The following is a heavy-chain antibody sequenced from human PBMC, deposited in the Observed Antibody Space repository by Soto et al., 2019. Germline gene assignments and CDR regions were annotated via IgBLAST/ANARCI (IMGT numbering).Heavy chain of an antibody. CDR3: AKSVYNWNDGFFDY. J-gene: IGHJ4*02. D-gene: IGHD1-1*01. CDR1: GFTVSPYG. CDR2: ISYDGNNK. Sequence: QVQLVESGGGVVQPGRSLRLSCAASGFTVSPYGMHRVRQAPGKGLEWVAVISYDGNNKYYADSVKGRFTISRDNSKNTLYLQMSSLRAEDTAVYYCAKSVYNWNDGFFDYWGQGTLVTVSS. V-gene: IGHV3-30*18.